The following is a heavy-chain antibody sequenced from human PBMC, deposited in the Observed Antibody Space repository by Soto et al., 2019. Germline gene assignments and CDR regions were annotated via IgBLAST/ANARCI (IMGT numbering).Heavy chain of an antibody. CDR1: GFTFSDYY. CDR2: ISSRGSTT. J-gene: IGHJ3*02. Sequence: QVQLVESGGGLVKPGGSLRLSCAASGFTFSDYYMSWIRQAPGKGLEWVSYISSRGSTTYYADSVKGRFTISWDNAKNSLYLQMNSMRAEDTAVYYCARDTYQLLYAFDIWGQGTMVSVSS. V-gene: IGHV3-11*01. CDR3: ARDTYQLLYAFDI. D-gene: IGHD2-2*01.